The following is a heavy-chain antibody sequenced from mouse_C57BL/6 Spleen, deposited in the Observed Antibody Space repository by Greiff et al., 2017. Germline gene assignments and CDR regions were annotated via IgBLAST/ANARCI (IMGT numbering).Heavy chain of an antibody. CDR1: GYTFTSYW. J-gene: IGHJ2*01. Sequence: QVQLQQSGAELVKPGASVKLSCKASGYTFTSYWMQWVKQRPGQGLEWIGEIDPSDSYTNYNQKFKGKATLTVDTSSSTAYMQLSSLTSEDSAVYYCARSNYGSLDYWGQGTTLTVSS. CDR3: ARSNYGSLDY. D-gene: IGHD1-1*01. V-gene: IGHV1-50*01. CDR2: IDPSDSYT.